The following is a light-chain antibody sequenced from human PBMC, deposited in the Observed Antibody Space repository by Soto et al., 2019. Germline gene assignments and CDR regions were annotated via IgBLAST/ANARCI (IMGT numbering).Light chain of an antibody. V-gene: IGKV3D-20*02. Sequence: DIVLTQSPGTLSLSPGERATLSCRASQSVSSSSFSWYQQKPGQAPRLLIYDASNRATDIPARFSGSGSGTDFTLTISSLEPEDFAVYYCQQRSNWPRTFGQGTKVDI. CDR3: QQRSNWPRT. CDR2: DAS. CDR1: QSVSSSS. J-gene: IGKJ1*01.